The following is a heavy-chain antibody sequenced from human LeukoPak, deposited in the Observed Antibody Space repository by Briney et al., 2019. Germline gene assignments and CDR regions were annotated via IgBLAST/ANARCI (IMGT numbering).Heavy chain of an antibody. Sequence: GASVKVSCKASGYTFTSYDINWVRQATGQGLEWMGYMNPNSGNTGYAQKSQGRVTMTRDTSISTAYMELNSLRSEDTAIYYCAKTNNYRTLKWLADDYWGQGTLVTVSS. CDR2: MNPNSGNT. D-gene: IGHD6-19*01. J-gene: IGHJ4*02. V-gene: IGHV1-8*01. CDR1: GYTFTSYD. CDR3: AKTNNYRTLKWLADDY.